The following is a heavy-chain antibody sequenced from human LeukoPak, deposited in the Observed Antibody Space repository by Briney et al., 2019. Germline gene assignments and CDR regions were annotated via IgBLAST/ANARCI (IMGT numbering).Heavy chain of an antibody. CDR2: INPNSGGT. CDR1: GYTFTGYY. D-gene: IGHD6-13*01. CDR3: ARESSSWSGSYGMDV. Sequence: GASVKVSCKASGYTFTGYYMHWVRQAPGQGLEWMGWINPNSGGTNYAQKFQGWVTMTRDTSISTAYMELSRLRSDDTAAYYCARESSSWSGSYGMDVWGQGTTVTVSS. V-gene: IGHV1-2*04. J-gene: IGHJ6*02.